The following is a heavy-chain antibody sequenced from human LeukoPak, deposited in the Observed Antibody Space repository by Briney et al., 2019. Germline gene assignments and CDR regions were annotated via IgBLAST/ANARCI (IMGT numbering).Heavy chain of an antibody. V-gene: IGHV3-21*01. CDR3: ARDQGALGLAPYY. J-gene: IGHJ4*02. CDR2: ISSSSSYI. D-gene: IGHD3/OR15-3a*01. Sequence: SGGSLRLSCAASGFTFSSYSMNWVRQAPGKGLEWVSSISSSSSYIYYADSVKGRFTISRDNAKNSLYLQMNSLRAEDTAVYYCARDQGALGLAPYYWGQGTLVTVSS. CDR1: GFTFSSYS.